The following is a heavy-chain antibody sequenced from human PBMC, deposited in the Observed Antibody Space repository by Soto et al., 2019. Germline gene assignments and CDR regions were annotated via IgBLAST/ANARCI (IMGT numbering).Heavy chain of an antibody. CDR3: ATTSRLRYFDWLLSF. CDR1: RGTFSSYA. D-gene: IGHD3-9*01. Sequence: SVKVSCKASRGTFSSYAISWVRQAPGQGLEWMGGIIPIFGAANYAQKFQGRVTITADESTSTAYMELSSLRSEDTAVYYCATTSRLRYFDWLLSFWGQGTLVTVSS. V-gene: IGHV1-69*13. J-gene: IGHJ4*02. CDR2: IIPIFGAA.